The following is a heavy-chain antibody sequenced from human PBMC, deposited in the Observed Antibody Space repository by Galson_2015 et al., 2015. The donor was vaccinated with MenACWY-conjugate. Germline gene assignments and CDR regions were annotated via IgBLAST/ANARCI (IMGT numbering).Heavy chain of an antibody. V-gene: IGHV4-39*01. CDR1: GGSITSSDHW. CDR2: IYYTGST. D-gene: IGHD4-17*01. CDR3: ARHQYRGDGAGVEYFDS. J-gene: IGHJ4*02. Sequence: ETLSLTCAVSGGSITSSDHWWGWIRQSPGKGLQWVGSIYYTGSTYYSPSLKSRVTISVDTSNNQFSLRLTSLTAADTAAYYCARHQYRGDGAGVEYFDSWGRGTLV.